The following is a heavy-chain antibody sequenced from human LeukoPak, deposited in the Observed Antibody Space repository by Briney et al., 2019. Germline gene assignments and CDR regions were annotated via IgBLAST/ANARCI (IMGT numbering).Heavy chain of an antibody. CDR3: VTTKAPAAIERGEGTLEI. D-gene: IGHD2-2*01. CDR2: FDPEEVET. CDR1: GNTVSELS. Sequence: ASVRVSCKVHGNTVSELSIHWVRQVPGKGLEWMGGFDPEEVETVYAQKFQGRVTMTEDTSTDTVHMDLSSLTSDDTAFYYCVTTKAPAAIERGEGTLEIWGQGTMVIVSS. J-gene: IGHJ3*02. V-gene: IGHV1-24*01.